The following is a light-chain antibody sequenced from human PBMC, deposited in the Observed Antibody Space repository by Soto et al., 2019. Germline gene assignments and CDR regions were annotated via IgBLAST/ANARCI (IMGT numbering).Light chain of an antibody. V-gene: IGKV1-39*01. CDR2: AAS. CDR3: QQSYSTLHT. J-gene: IGKJ4*01. CDR1: QSISSY. Sequence: DIQMTQSPSSLSASVGDRVTITCRASQSISSYLNWYQQKPGKAPKLLIYAASSLQSGVPSRFSGSGSGTDFTLTISRLQPEDLATYYCQQSYSTLHTFGGGTKVEIK.